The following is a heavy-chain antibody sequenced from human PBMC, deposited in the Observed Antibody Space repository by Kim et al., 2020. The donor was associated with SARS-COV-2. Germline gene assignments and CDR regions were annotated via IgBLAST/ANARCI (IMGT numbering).Heavy chain of an antibody. V-gene: IGHV6-1*01. J-gene: IGHJ5*02. D-gene: IGHD5-12*01. CDR3: AREPATARDFNWFDP. Sequence: SVKSRITLNPDTSKNQFSLQLNSVTPEDTAVYYCAREPATARDFNWFDPWGQGTLVTVSS.